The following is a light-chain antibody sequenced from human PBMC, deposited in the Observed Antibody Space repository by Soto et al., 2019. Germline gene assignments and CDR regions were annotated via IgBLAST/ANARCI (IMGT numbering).Light chain of an antibody. CDR1: SSDVGGHNH. V-gene: IGLV2-8*01. CDR2: EVS. J-gene: IGLJ2*01. CDR3: SSYAGSMNLI. Sequence: QSALTQPPSASGSPGQSVTISCTGSSSDVGGHNHVSWYQQHPGKAPKLMIYEVSKRPSGVPDRFSGSKSVNTASLTVSGLQGEDGADYYCSSYAGSMNLIFGGGTKLTVL.